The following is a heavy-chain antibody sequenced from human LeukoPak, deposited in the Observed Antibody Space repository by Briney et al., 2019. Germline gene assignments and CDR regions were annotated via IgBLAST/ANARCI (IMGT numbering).Heavy chain of an antibody. CDR1: GFTFSSYG. V-gene: IGHV3-48*01. CDR2: ISSSSSTI. CDR3: ARDRLRLGLDY. J-gene: IGHJ4*02. D-gene: IGHD5-12*01. Sequence: GGSLRLSCAASGFTFSSYGVHWVRQAPGKGLEWVSYISSSSSTIYYADSVKGRFTISRDNAKNSLYLQMNSLRAEDTAVYYCARDRLRLGLDYWGQGTLVTVSS.